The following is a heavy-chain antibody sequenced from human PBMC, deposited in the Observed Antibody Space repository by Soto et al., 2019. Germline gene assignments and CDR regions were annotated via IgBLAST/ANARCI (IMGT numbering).Heavy chain of an antibody. Sequence: QVQLVQSGAEVKKPGASVKVSCQASGYTFTSYDINWVRQSPGQGLDWMGWMNPNSGNTGYAQKYQGRVTITRNTSISPAYMELSSLRSEDKEVYYCARGVGAIGCFDPWGQGTLVTVSS. CDR1: GYTFTSYD. J-gene: IGHJ5*02. CDR2: MNPNSGNT. V-gene: IGHV1-8*01. D-gene: IGHD1-26*01. CDR3: ARGVGAIGCFDP.